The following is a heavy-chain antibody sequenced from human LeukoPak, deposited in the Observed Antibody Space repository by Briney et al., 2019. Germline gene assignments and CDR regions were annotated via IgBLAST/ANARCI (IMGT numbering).Heavy chain of an antibody. CDR1: GYTLTELS. J-gene: IGHJ4*02. D-gene: IGHD3-10*01. CDR3: ATGVALGPGSPLSFDY. CDR2: FDPEDGET. V-gene: IGHV1-24*01. Sequence: ASVKVSCKVSGYTLTELSMHWVRQAPGKGLEWMGGFDPEDGETIYAQKFQGRVTMTEDTSTDTAYMELSSLRSEDTAVYYCATGVALGPGSPLSFDYWGQGTLVTVSS.